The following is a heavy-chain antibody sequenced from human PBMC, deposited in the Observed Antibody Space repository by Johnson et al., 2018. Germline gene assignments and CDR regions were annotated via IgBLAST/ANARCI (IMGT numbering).Heavy chain of an antibody. CDR3: ARDWEEMATITRYFQH. V-gene: IGHV3-33*01. CDR1: GFTFSSYG. CDR2: IGYDGSNK. Sequence: QVQLVQSGGGVVQPGRSLRLSCAASGFTFSSYGMHWVRQAPGKGLEWVAVIGYDGSNKYYADSVKGRFTISRDKSKNTLYLQMKSRRAEDTAVYYGARDWEEMATITRYFQHWGQGTLVTVSS. J-gene: IGHJ1*01. D-gene: IGHD5-24*01.